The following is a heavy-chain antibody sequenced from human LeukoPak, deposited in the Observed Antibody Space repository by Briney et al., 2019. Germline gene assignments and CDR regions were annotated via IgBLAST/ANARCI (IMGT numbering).Heavy chain of an antibody. CDR3: AKGPEGYIAAAIV. D-gene: IGHD6-13*01. V-gene: IGHV3-23*01. J-gene: IGHJ4*02. CDR1: GFTFSSYG. CDR2: ISAISGST. Sequence: GGSLRLSCAASGFTFSSYGMSWVRQAPGKGLEWVSTISAISGSTYYADSVKGRFTISRDNSKNTLYLQMNSLRAEDTAVYYCAKGPEGYIAAAIVWGQGTLVTVSS.